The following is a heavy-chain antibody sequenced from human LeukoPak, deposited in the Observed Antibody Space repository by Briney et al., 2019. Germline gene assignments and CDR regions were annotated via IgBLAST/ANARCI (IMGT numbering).Heavy chain of an antibody. Sequence: GRSLRLSCAASGFIFSSYSMHWVRQAPGKGLEWVSSISSSSSYIYYADSLKGRFTISRDDAKNSLYLQMSSLRAEDTAVYYCARDPTGYNSFDWGQGTLVSVSS. V-gene: IGHV3-21*01. J-gene: IGHJ4*02. CDR3: ARDPTGYNSFD. CDR1: GFIFSSYS. D-gene: IGHD5-18*01. CDR2: ISSSSSYI.